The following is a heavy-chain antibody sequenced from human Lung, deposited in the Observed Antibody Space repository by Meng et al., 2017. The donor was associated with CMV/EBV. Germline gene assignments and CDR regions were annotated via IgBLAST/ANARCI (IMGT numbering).Heavy chain of an antibody. CDR1: GFTVSSSY. V-gene: IGHV3-53*01. CDR2: IYSGGST. J-gene: IGHJ2*01. D-gene: IGHD6-6*01. CDR3: ARCIAARRNWYFDL. Sequence: AASGFTVSSSYMSWVRQAPGKGLEWVSVIYSGGSTYYADSVKGRFTISRDNSKNTLYLQMNSLRAEDTAVYYCARCIAARRNWYFDLWGRGTLVTVSS.